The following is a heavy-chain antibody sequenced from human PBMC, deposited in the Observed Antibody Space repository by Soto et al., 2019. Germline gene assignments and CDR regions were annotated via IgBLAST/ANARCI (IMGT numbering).Heavy chain of an antibody. CDR3: AKDRRGGVGTYYYYYMEV. D-gene: IGHD3-10*01. CDR1: GFTFSSYG. J-gene: IGHJ6*03. Sequence: HPGGSLRLSCAASGFTFSSYGMHWVRQAPGKGLEWVAVISYDGSNKYYADSVKGRFTISRDNSKNTLYLQMNSLRAEDTAVYYCAKDRRGGVGTYYYYYMEVWSKGTTVRVSS. CDR2: ISYDGSNK. V-gene: IGHV3-30*18.